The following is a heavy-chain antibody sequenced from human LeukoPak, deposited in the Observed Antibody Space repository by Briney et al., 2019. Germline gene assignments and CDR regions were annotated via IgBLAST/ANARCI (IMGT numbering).Heavy chain of an antibody. CDR2: TYYRSKWYN. Sequence: SQTLSLTCAISGDSVSSNSAAWNWLRQSPSRGLEWLGRTYYRSKWYNDYAVSVKSRITINPDTSKNQFSLQLNSVTPEDTAVYYCARELDDCSSTSCYTKGIDYWGQGTLVTVSS. D-gene: IGHD2-2*02. J-gene: IGHJ4*02. CDR3: ARELDDCSSTSCYTKGIDY. CDR1: GDSVSSNSAA. V-gene: IGHV6-1*01.